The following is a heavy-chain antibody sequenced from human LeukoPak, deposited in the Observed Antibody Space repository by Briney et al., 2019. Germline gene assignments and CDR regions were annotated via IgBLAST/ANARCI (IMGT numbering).Heavy chain of an antibody. J-gene: IGHJ6*03. CDR1: GFTFSSYS. CDR2: ISSSSSYI. CDR3: ARGTFEPVRTYYYYYMDV. Sequence: GGSLRLSCAASGFTFSSYSMNWVRQAPGKGLEWVSSISSSSSYIYYADSVKGRFTISRDNAKNSLYLQMNSLRAEDTAVYYCARGTFEPVRTYYYYYMDVWGKGTTVTVSS. V-gene: IGHV3-21*01. D-gene: IGHD3-16*01.